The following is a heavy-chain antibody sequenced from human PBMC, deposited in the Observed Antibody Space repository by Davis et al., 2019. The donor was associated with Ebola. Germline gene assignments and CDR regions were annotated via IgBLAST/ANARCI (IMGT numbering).Heavy chain of an antibody. CDR1: GFTASSNY. Sequence: PGGSLRLSCAASGFTASSNYMSWVRLAPGKGLEWVSVIYSGGSTYYADSVKGRFTISRDNSKNTLYLQMNSLRAEDTAVYYCARDRWGKEVPAATKDYYYYGMDVWGQGTTVTVSS. D-gene: IGHD2-2*01. CDR3: ARDRWGKEVPAATKDYYYYGMDV. J-gene: IGHJ6*02. CDR2: IYSGGST. V-gene: IGHV3-53*01.